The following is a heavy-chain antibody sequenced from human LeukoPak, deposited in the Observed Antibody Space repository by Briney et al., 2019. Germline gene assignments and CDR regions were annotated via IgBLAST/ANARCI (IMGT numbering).Heavy chain of an antibody. V-gene: IGHV4-39*01. Sequence: SETLSLTCSVSGASFSSSPYYWGWLRQPPGKGLDWNVNFYYGGTTYDNPSLKSRITLSVNRSENPFSLKLSPVPAADRGDDYGARYERNRGVQHSIDVWGKGATVTVSS. J-gene: IGHJ6*03. D-gene: IGHD1-1*01. CDR3: ARYERNRGVQHSIDV. CDR1: GASFSSSPYY. CDR2: FYYGGTT.